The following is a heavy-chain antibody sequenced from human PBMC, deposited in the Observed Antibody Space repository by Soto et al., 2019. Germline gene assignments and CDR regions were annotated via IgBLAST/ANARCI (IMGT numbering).Heavy chain of an antibody. J-gene: IGHJ6*02. CDR3: ARRQGTLVSVLYIYTVDARETPSAVDV. CDR1: GFTFSHSP. V-gene: IGHV3-30*06. Sequence: QVQLVQSGGGVVQPGVSLRPSFAASGFTFSHSPMHWVRQGPGKGLEWVAVVPCDGSKTYYRDSVKGRFTISKDKGKNRLFSRMTDISHADTAVSYGARRQGTLVSVLYIYTVDARETPSAVDVWGQGTSVTVSS. D-gene: IGHD2-15*01. CDR2: VPCDGSKT.